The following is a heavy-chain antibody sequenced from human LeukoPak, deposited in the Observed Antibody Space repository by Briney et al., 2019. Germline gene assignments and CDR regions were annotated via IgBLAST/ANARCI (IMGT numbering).Heavy chain of an antibody. CDR1: GGTFSSYA. V-gene: IGHV1-69*01. Sequence: ASVKVSCKASGGTFSSYAISWVRQAPGQGLEWMGGIIPIFGTANYAQKFQGRVTITADESTSTAYMELSSLRSEDTAVYYCARAGAVPAGYNWFDPWGQGTLVTAPS. CDR3: ARAGAVPAGYNWFDP. D-gene: IGHD2-2*01. J-gene: IGHJ5*02. CDR2: IIPIFGTA.